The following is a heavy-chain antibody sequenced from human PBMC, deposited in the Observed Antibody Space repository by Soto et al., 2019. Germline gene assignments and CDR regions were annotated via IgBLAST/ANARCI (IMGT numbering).Heavy chain of an antibody. CDR3: ALSRCGGDSLRSYSSNYYYGMTV. J-gene: IGHJ6*02. V-gene: IGHV2-5*02. CDR2: IYWDGDK. CDR1: GFSLNTGGLG. Sequence: QITLKESGPPLVKPTQTLTLTCTFSGFSLNTGGLGVGWIRQPPGKALEWLALIYWDGDKRYSPSLQSRLSITKHCSNNQVSLTMTNRDPVATATSYCALSRCGGDSLRSYSSNYYYGMTVWGQGPTVTVPS. D-gene: IGHD2-21*02.